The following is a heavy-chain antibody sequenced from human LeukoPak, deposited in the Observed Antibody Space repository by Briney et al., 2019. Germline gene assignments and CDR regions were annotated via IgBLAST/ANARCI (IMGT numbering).Heavy chain of an antibody. CDR2: IYHSGST. CDR3: ARAPPGYDSSGYYYYGMDV. CDR1: GVSISSSNW. D-gene: IGHD3-22*01. J-gene: IGHJ6*02. V-gene: IGHV4-4*02. Sequence: SETLSLTCAVSGVSISSSNWWSWVRQPPGKGLEWIGEIYHSGSTNYNPSLKSRVTISVDKSKNQFSLKLSSVTAADTAVYYCARAPPGYDSSGYYYYGMDVWGQGTTVTVSS.